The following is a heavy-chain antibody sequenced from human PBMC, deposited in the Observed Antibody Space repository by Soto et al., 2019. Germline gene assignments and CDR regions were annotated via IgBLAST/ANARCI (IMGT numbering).Heavy chain of an antibody. D-gene: IGHD4-17*01. CDR2: IYYIGTT. CDR1: GDSISNANYY. Sequence: QVQLQESGPGLVKPSQTLSLTCTVSGDSISNANYYWSWIRQPPGKGLEWIAYIYYIGTTYYSSSLKSRVTXXVXTXXTQFSLKLSSVTAADTAVYYCAPVATTVTTYYFDYWGQGSLVTVSS. CDR3: APVATTVTTYYFDY. J-gene: IGHJ4*02. V-gene: IGHV4-30-4*01.